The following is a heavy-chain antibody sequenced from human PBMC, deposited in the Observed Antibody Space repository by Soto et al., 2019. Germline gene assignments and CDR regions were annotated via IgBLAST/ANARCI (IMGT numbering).Heavy chain of an antibody. Sequence: ASVKVSCKASGYTFTGYYMHWVRQAPGQGLELMGWINPNSGGTNYAQKFQGWVTMTRDTSISTAYMELSRLRSDDTAVYYCARGNYCSSTSCYKNWFDPWGQGTLVTVYS. CDR2: INPNSGGT. D-gene: IGHD2-2*02. J-gene: IGHJ5*02. CDR1: GYTFTGYY. CDR3: ARGNYCSSTSCYKNWFDP. V-gene: IGHV1-2*04.